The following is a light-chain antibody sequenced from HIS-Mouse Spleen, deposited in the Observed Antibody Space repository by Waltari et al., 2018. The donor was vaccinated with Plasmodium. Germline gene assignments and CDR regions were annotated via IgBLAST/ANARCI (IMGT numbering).Light chain of an antibody. Sequence: QSALTQPASVSGSPGQSITISCTGTSSDVGSYNLVSWYQQHPGKAPKRMIFEGSKRPSGVSNSFSVSKSGNTAYLTISGLQAEDEADYYCCSYAGSSTNWVFGGGTKLTVL. CDR3: CSYAGSSTNWV. CDR2: EGS. J-gene: IGLJ3*02. V-gene: IGLV2-23*01. CDR1: SSDVGSYNL.